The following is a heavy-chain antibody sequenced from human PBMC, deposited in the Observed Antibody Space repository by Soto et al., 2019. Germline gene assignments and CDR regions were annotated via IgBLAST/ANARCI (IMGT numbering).Heavy chain of an antibody. CDR2: IKSKTDGGTT. J-gene: IGHJ1*01. CDR1: GFTFSNAW. CDR3: TTEVAAAGTYFQH. V-gene: IGHV3-15*07. D-gene: IGHD6-13*01. Sequence: EVQLVESGGGLVKPGGSLRLSCAASGFTFSNAWMNWVRQAPGKGLEWVGRIKSKTDGGTTDYAAPVKGRFTISRDDSKKTLYLQMNSLKTEDTAVYYCTTEVAAAGTYFQHWGQGTLVTVSS.